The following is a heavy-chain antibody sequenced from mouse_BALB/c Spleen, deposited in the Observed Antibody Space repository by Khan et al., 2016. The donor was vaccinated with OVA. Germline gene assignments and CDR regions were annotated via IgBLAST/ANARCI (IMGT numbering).Heavy chain of an antibody. CDR3: ARLAYYYDSEGFAY. J-gene: IGHJ3*01. V-gene: IGHV5-6*01. CDR1: GFTFSTYG. Sequence: EVQLQESGGDLVKPEGSLKLSCAASGFTFSTYGMSWVRQTPDKRLEWVATISSGGSYTYYPDSVQGRFTISRDNAKNTLYLQMSSLKSKDTAMFYCARLAYYYDSEGFAYWGQGTLVTVSA. CDR2: ISSGGSYT. D-gene: IGHD1-1*01.